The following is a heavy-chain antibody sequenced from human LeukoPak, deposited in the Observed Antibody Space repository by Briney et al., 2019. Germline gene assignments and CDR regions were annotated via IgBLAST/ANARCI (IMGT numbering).Heavy chain of an antibody. D-gene: IGHD3-22*01. CDR1: GFTFSDHY. V-gene: IGHV3-72*01. CDR3: AREDYYDSSGLDY. J-gene: IGHJ4*02. CDR2: TKNKANSYTT. Sequence: GGSLRLSCAASGFTFSDHYMDWVRQAPGKGLEWVGCTKNKANSYTTEYAASVKGRFTISRDDSKNSLYLQMNSLKTEDTAVYYCAREDYYDSSGLDYWGQGTLVTVSS.